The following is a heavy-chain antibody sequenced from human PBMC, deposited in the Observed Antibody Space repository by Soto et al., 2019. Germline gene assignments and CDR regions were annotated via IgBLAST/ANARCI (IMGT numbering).Heavy chain of an antibody. V-gene: IGHV3-23*01. CDR1: GFPFSNYA. CDR3: AKTANGWFSAFDI. J-gene: IGHJ3*02. D-gene: IGHD6-19*01. Sequence: GGSLRLSCVASGFPFSNYAMTWVRQAPGKGLEWVSALSGSGVTTYYADSVKGRFTFSRDNSKNTLYLQMNSLRAEDTAVYYCAKTANGWFSAFDIWGQGTMVTVSS. CDR2: LSGSGVTT.